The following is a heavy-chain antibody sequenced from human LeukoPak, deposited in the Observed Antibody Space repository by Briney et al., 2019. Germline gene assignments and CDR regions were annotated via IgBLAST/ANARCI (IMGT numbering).Heavy chain of an antibody. CDR3: ARETLTHYYDSSGYWGRRSGEDAFDI. Sequence: PGGSLRLSCAASGFTFSSYEMNWVRQAPGKGLEWVSYISSSGSTIYYVDSVKGRFTISRDNAKNSLYLQMNSLRAQDTAVYYCARETLTHYYDSSGYWGRRSGEDAFDIWGQGTMVTVSS. D-gene: IGHD3-22*01. CDR2: ISSSGSTI. CDR1: GFTFSSYE. J-gene: IGHJ3*02. V-gene: IGHV3-48*03.